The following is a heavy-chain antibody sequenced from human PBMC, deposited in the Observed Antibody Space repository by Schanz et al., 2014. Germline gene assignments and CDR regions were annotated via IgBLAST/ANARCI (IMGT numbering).Heavy chain of an antibody. V-gene: IGHV3-23*04. D-gene: IGHD2-8*02. J-gene: IGHJ4*02. CDR1: GFTFSSYA. Sequence: VQLVESGGGVVQPGRSLRLSCAASGFTFSSYAMSWVRQAPGKGLEWVSLISDSGDTAYYADSVKGRFTISRDNFKGALYLQMSSLRAEDTAVYYCAKSLESCPGGRCSRGYFDYWGQGTLVTVSS. CDR2: ISDSGDTA. CDR3: AKSLESCPGGRCSRGYFDY.